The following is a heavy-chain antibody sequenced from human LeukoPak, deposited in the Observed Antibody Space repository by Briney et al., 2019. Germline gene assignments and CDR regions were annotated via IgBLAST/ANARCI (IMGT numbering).Heavy chain of an antibody. J-gene: IGHJ4*02. Sequence: SETLSLTCAVSGGSFSNYYWTRIRQPPGKGLEWIGEINHSGTTNYSPSLKSRVTMSVDTSKNQFSLNVTSVTAADTAVYFCARERYNTGWYSDYWGQGTLVTVSS. CDR3: ARERYNTGWYSDY. V-gene: IGHV4-34*01. CDR1: GGSFSNYY. D-gene: IGHD6-19*01. CDR2: INHSGTT.